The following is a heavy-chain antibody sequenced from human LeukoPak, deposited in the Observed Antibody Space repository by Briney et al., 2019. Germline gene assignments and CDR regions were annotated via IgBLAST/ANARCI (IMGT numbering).Heavy chain of an antibody. CDR1: GFTFSSYE. Sequence: GGSLRLSCAASGFTFSSYEMNWVRQAPGKGLEWVSYISSSGSTIYYADSVKGRFTISRDNAKNSLYLQMNSLRAEDTAVYYCARGGSGWYPPNWFDPWGQGTLVTVSS. CDR2: ISSSGSTI. CDR3: ARGGSGWYPPNWFDP. J-gene: IGHJ5*02. D-gene: IGHD6-19*01. V-gene: IGHV3-48*03.